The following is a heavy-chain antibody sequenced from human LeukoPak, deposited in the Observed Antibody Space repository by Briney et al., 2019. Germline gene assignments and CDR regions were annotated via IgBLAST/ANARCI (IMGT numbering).Heavy chain of an antibody. V-gene: IGHV3-48*01. J-gene: IGHJ5*02. CDR1: GFTFSSYS. Sequence: GGSLRLSCAASGFTFSSYSMNWVRQAPGKGLEWVSYISSSSSTIYYADSVKGRFTISRDNSKNTLYLQMSSLRAEDTAVYYCARGDDWFDPWGQGTLVTVSS. CDR3: ARGDDWFDP. CDR2: ISSSSSTI.